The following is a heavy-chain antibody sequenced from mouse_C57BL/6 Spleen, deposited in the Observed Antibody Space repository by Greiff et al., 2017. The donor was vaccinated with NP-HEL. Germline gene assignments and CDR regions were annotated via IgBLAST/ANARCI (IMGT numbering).Heavy chain of an antibody. J-gene: IGHJ1*03. V-gene: IGHV3-1*01. CDR1: GYSITSGYD. Sequence: EVKVVESGPGMVKPSQSLSLTCTVTGYSITSGYDWHWIRHFPGNKLEWMGYISYSGSTNYNPSLKSRISITHDTSKNHFFLKLNSVTTEDTATYYCARSNWDRDWYFDVWGTGTTVTVSS. CDR2: ISYSGST. CDR3: ARSNWDRDWYFDV. D-gene: IGHD4-1*01.